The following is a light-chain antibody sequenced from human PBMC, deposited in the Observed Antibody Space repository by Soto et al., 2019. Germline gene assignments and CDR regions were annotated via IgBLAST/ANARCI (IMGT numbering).Light chain of an antibody. J-gene: IGLJ1*01. Sequence: QSALTQPPSVSGSPGQSVAISCTGTSSDVGSFNRVSWYQQSPGSVPKLMIYDVNNRPSGVPDRFSGSKSGNAASLTISGLQAEDESDYYCSSFTSSDTYVFGTGTKVTVL. CDR1: SSDVGSFNR. V-gene: IGLV2-18*02. CDR2: DVN. CDR3: SSFTSSDTYV.